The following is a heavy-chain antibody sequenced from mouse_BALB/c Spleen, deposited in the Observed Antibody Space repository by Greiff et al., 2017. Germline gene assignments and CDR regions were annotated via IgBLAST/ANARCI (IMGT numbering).Heavy chain of an antibody. CDR1: GYSITSDYV. J-gene: IGHJ4*01. V-gene: IGHV3-2*02. D-gene: IGHD2-5*01. Sequence: EVQLQESGPGLVKPSQSLSLTCTVTGYSITSDYVWYWIRQFPGNKLEWMGYISYSGSTSYNPSLKSRITITRDTSKNQFFLQLNSVTTEDTATYYCAIYSNYVNYAMDYWGQGTSVTVSS. CDR3: AIYSNYVNYAMDY. CDR2: ISYSGST.